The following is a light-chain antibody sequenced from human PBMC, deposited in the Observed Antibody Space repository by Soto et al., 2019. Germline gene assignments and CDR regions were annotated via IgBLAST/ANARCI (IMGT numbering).Light chain of an antibody. V-gene: IGLV2-14*01. CDR1: SSDVGGYNY. CDR2: EVS. CDR3: SSYTSSSTTYV. Sequence: QSALTQPASVSGSPGQSSTSACTGTSSDVGGYNYVSWYQQHPGKAPKLMIYEVSNRPSGVSNRFSGSKSGNTASLTISGLQAEDEADYYCSSYTSSSTTYVCGTGTKATV. J-gene: IGLJ1*01.